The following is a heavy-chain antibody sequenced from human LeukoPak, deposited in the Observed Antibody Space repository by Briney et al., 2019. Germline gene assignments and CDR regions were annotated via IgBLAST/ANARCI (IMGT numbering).Heavy chain of an antibody. CDR2: ICTSGST. V-gene: IGHV4-61*02. D-gene: IGHD2-2*01. CDR3: ARDRDVVVPAAMGYNWFDP. J-gene: IGHJ5*02. Sequence: SETLSLTCTVSGGSISSGSYYWSWIRQPAGKGLEWIGRICTSGSTNYNPSLKSRVTISVDTSKNQFSLKLSSVTAADTAVYYCARDRDVVVPAAMGYNWFDPWGQGTLVTVSS. CDR1: GGSISSGSYY.